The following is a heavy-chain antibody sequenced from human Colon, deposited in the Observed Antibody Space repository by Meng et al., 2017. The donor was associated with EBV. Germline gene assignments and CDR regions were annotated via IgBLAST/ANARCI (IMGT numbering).Heavy chain of an antibody. Sequence: EWPLVAAGGALVQPGGSRIPSCAVSGFTFSTYWMHWVRQAREKGLVWISRINENGGTTTYADSVRGRFTISRDNTKNTLYLEMNNLRDDDTAVYFCSRDLAGPFDDWGQGTLVTVSS. CDR1: GFTFSTYW. V-gene: IGHV3-74*03. J-gene: IGHJ4*02. CDR2: INENGGTT. CDR3: SRDLAGPFDD.